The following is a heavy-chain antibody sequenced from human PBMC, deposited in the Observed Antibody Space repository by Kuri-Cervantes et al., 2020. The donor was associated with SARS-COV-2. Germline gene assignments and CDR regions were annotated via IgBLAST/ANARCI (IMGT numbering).Heavy chain of an antibody. V-gene: IGHV1-24*01. D-gene: IGHD6-6*01. J-gene: IGHJ6*03. CDR3: ATLEQLGNYYYYYYYMDV. Sequence: ASVKVSCKVSGYTLTELSMHWVRQAPGKGLEWMGGFDPEDGETIYAQKFQGRVIMTEDTSTDTAYMELSSLRSEDTAVYYCATLEQLGNYYYYYYYMDVWGKGTTVTVSS. CDR2: FDPEDGET. CDR1: GYTLTELS.